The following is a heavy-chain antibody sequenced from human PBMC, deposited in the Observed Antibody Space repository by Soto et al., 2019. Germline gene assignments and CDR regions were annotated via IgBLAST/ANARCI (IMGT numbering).Heavy chain of an antibody. CDR2: IYYSGST. CDR1: GGSISICGYY. CDR3: ARHSRPYDSSGPPHPDGTYNWFDP. Sequence: PSETLSLTCTVSGGSISICGYYWSWIRQHPGKGLEWIGYIYYSGSTYYNPSLKSRVTISVDTSKNQFSLKLSSVTAADTAVYYCARHSRPYDSSGPPHPDGTYNWFDPWGQGTLVT. D-gene: IGHD3-22*01. V-gene: IGHV4-31*03. J-gene: IGHJ5*02.